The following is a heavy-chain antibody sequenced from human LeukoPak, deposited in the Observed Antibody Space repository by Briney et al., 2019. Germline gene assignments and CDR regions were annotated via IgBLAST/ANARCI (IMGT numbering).Heavy chain of an antibody. V-gene: IGHV1-24*01. CDR2: FDPEDGET. CDR1: GYTLTELS. Sequence: ASVKVSCKVSGYTLTELSMHWVRQAPGKGLEWMGGFDPEDGETIYAQKFQGRVTMTEDTSTDTAYMELSSLRVDDTAVYYCAKAYVDSSKYGMDVWGQGTTVTVSS. D-gene: IGHD6-13*01. J-gene: IGHJ6*02. CDR3: AKAYVDSSKYGMDV.